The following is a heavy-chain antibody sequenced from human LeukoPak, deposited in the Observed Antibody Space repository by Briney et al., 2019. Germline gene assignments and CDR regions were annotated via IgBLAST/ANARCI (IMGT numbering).Heavy chain of an antibody. CDR2: ISAYNGNT. Sequence: GASVKVSCKASGYTFTSYGISWVRQAPGQGLEWMGWISAYNGNTNYAQKLQGRVTMTTDTSTSTAYMELRSLRSDDTAVYYCASCSGMCYYYYMDVWGKGTTVTISS. V-gene: IGHV1-18*01. D-gene: IGHD3-10*02. CDR3: ASCSGMCYYYYMDV. CDR1: GYTFTSYG. J-gene: IGHJ6*03.